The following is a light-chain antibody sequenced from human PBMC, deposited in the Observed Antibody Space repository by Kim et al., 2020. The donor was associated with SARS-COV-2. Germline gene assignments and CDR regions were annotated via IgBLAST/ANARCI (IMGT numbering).Light chain of an antibody. V-gene: IGKV1-33*01. CDR1: QDIDNY. CDR3: QQFDSLPLT. Sequence: DIQMTQSPSSLSASVGDRVTITCQASQDIDNYLNWYQQKPGKAPKLLISDAATLETGVPSRFSGRESGTDFTLTISSLQPEDTATYYCQQFDSLPLTFGGGTKVDIK. CDR2: DAA. J-gene: IGKJ4*01.